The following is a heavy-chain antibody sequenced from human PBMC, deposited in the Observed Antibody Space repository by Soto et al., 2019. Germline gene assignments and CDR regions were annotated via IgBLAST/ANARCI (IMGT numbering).Heavy chain of an antibody. CDR2: ISATGNI. CDR1: GGSINSYY. D-gene: IGHD3-22*01. V-gene: IGHV4-4*07. Sequence: QVQLQESGPGLVKSSETLSLTCAVSGGSINSYYWSWVRQPAGKGLEWIGPISATGNIKYNPSLKSRGTMSIDSSKNQFSLRPTSLTAADTALYYFARSSVVGPEYLQCWGQGTLVTVSS. CDR3: ARSSVVGPEYLQC. J-gene: IGHJ1*01.